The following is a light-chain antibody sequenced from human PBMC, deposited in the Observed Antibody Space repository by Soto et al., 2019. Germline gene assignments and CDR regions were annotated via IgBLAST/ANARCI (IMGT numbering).Light chain of an antibody. CDR2: WAS. CDR3: QQYYTSWWS. J-gene: IGKJ1*01. Sequence: DIVMTQSPDSLAVSLGERATINCKSSQSALYNSNNKNYVAWYQQKPGQPPKLLINWASTRESGVPDRFSGSGSGTDFTLTISSLQAEDVAVYYCQQYYTSWWSFGQGTKVEIK. CDR1: QSALYNSNNKNY. V-gene: IGKV4-1*01.